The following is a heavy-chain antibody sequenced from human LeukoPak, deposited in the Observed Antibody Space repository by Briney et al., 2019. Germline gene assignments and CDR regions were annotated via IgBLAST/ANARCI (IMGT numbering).Heavy chain of an antibody. V-gene: IGHV3-15*01. J-gene: IGHJ4*02. CDR3: TWMATIFTVDY. D-gene: IGHD5-12*01. CDR2: IRNDRIT. Sequence: GGSLRLSCVLSGLTLSDAWMSWVRQAPGKGLEWVGRIRNDRITDYAAPVQGRFSIPRDNSKNTFYLQMNSLRTEDTGMYLCTWMATIFTVDYWGQGTLVTVSS. CDR1: GLTLSDAW.